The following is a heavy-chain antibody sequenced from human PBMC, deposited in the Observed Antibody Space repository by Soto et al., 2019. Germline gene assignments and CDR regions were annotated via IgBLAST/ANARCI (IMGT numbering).Heavy chain of an antibody. CDR3: AREGGESSDGLYYFDS. Sequence: SETLSLTCTVSGGSTSSDNYWSWIRQPPGKGLEWIGHIYYSGNTDYNPSLKSRLAISIDTSKNQFSLKLSSVTAEDTAVYFCAREGGESSDGLYYFDSWGQGSLVTVSS. V-gene: IGHV4-30-4*01. D-gene: IGHD3-16*01. J-gene: IGHJ4*02. CDR1: GGSTSSDNY. CDR2: IYYSGNT.